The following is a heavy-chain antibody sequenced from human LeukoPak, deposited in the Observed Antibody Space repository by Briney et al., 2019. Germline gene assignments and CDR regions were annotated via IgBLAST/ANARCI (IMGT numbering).Heavy chain of an antibody. Sequence: KPGRSLRPSCAASALTFSSYSMNWVRPAPGKGMEWVSSVSSSSSYIYYADSVKGRFTISRDNAKNSLYLQMNSLRAEDTGVYYCARDRGIAVAGTGAFDIWGQGTMVTVSS. CDR1: ALTFSSYS. D-gene: IGHD6-19*01. J-gene: IGHJ3*02. V-gene: IGHV3-21*01. CDR3: ARDRGIAVAGTGAFDI. CDR2: VSSSSSYI.